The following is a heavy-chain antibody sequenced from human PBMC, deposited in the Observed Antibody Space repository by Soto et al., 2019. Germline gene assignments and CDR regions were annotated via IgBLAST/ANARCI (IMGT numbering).Heavy chain of an antibody. V-gene: IGHV3-30*18. D-gene: IGHD3-9*01. Sequence: GGSLRLSCAASGFTFSSYGMHWVRQAPGKGLEWVAVISYDGSNKYYADSVKGRFTISRDNSKNTLYLQMNSLRAEDTAVYYCAKEKLRYFDWLLLPLLDYWGQGTLVTVSS. CDR1: GFTFSSYG. J-gene: IGHJ4*02. CDR3: AKEKLRYFDWLLLPLLDY. CDR2: ISYDGSNK.